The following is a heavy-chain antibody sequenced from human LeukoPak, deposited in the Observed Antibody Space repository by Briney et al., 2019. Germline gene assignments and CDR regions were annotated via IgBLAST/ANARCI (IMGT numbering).Heavy chain of an antibody. Sequence: ASVKVSCKASGYTFTSYDINWVRQATGQRLEWMGWISAGSGNTKLSQKFQDRLSITRDTAASTVYMELSSLRSGDTAVYFCARERDDDPFDIWGQGTLVIVSS. CDR1: GYTFTSYD. J-gene: IGHJ3*02. V-gene: IGHV1-3*01. CDR2: ISAGSGNT. D-gene: IGHD1-1*01. CDR3: ARERDDDPFDI.